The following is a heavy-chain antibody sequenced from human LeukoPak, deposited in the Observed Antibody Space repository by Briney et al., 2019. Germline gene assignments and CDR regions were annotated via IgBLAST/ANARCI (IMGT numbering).Heavy chain of an antibody. J-gene: IGHJ5*02. V-gene: IGHV4-59*01. CDR3: ARKLERRSGNWFDP. CDR1: GGSISSYY. CDR2: IYYSGST. D-gene: IGHD1-1*01. Sequence: SETLSLTCTVSGGSISSYYWGWIRQPPGKGLEWIGYIYYSGSTNYNPSLKSRVTISVDTSKNQFSLKLSSVTAADTAVYYCARKLERRSGNWFDPWGQGTLVTVSS.